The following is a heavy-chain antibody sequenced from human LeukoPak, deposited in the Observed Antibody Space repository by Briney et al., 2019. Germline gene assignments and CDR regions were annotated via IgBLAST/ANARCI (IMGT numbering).Heavy chain of an antibody. V-gene: IGHV3-9*01. Sequence: GGSLRLSCAASGSTFHDHAMHWVRQVPGRGLEWVSGISWNGVSIGYSGSVRGRFTISRDNAKNSLYLQMNSLRAEDTAVYYCARDPTPRYCSGGSCYTHYGMDVWGQGTTVTVSS. J-gene: IGHJ6*02. CDR1: GSTFHDHA. CDR2: ISWNGVSI. CDR3: ARDPTPRYCSGGSCYTHYGMDV. D-gene: IGHD2-15*01.